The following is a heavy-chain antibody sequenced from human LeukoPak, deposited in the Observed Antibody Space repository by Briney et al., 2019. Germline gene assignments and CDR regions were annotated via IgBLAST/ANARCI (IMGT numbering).Heavy chain of an antibody. CDR1: GFTFSSYA. CDR2: ISGSGGST. Sequence: GGSLRLPCAASGFTFSSYAMSWVRQAPGEGLEWVSAISGSGGSTYYADSVKGRFTISRDNSKNTLYLQMNSLRAEDTAVYYCAKLTSGSGSSALFDYWGQGTLVTVSS. D-gene: IGHD3-10*01. CDR3: AKLTSGSGSSALFDY. J-gene: IGHJ4*02. V-gene: IGHV3-23*01.